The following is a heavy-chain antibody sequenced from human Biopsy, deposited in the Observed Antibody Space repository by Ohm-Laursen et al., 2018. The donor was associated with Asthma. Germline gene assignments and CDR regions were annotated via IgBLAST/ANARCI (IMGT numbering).Heavy chain of an antibody. CDR2: LHYSGSPYYT. Sequence: SETLSLTCTVSGGSISNSNYYWGWIRQSPGKGLEWIGSLHYSGSPYYTFYNPSLESRVTISLDASKDEFSLRLTYVTAADTAQYSCVRQSGYRSGWPKLLFVYYGMDVWGPGTTVTVSS. CDR3: VRQSGYRSGWPKLLFVYYGMDV. V-gene: IGHV4-39*01. J-gene: IGHJ6*02. D-gene: IGHD6-19*01. CDR1: GGSISNSNYY.